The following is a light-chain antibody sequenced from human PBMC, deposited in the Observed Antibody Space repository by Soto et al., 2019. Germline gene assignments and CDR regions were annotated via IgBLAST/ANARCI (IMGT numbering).Light chain of an antibody. Sequence: IQIPQSPSTLSASVGDRVPLTCRASQSTSSYLAWYQQKPGKAPKPLIYQASSLENGVPSRFSGSGSGTEFTRTLSSLKTDDLATYYCQQVNTHPFTFGQGP. CDR2: QAS. CDR3: QQVNTHPFT. CDR1: QSTSSY. V-gene: IGKV1-5*03. J-gene: IGKJ5*01.